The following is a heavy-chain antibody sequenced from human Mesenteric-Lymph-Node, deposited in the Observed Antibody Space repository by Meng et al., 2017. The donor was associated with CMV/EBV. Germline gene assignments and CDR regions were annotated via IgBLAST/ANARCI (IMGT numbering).Heavy chain of an antibody. CDR1: GGSVSSGSNY. CDR3: ARVPARPDYYYYGMDV. V-gene: IGHV4-61*01. CDR2: IYYSGST. J-gene: IGHJ6*02. D-gene: IGHD6-6*01. Sequence: GSLRLSCSVSGGSVSSGSNYWSWIRLPPGKGLEWIGYIYYSGSTDYDPSLKSRVTISIDTSKNQFSLNLSSVTAADTAVYYCARVPARPDYYYYGMDVWGQGTTVTVSS.